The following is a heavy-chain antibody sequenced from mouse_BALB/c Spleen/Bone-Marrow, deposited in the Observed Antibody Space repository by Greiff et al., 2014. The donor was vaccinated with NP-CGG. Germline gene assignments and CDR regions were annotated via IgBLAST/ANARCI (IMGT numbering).Heavy chain of an antibody. CDR2: IDPSNTYT. V-gene: IGHV1-4*02. D-gene: IGHD1-1*01. CDR3: AREDIITAYFDY. Sequence: VQLQQSAAELARPGASVEMSCKASGYTFTSYTMQWVKQRPGQGLEWIGYIDPSNTYTDYNQKFRDETTLTADKSSSTAYMQLTSLTSEDSAVYYCAREDIITAYFDYWGQGTTLTVSS. CDR1: GYTFTSYT. J-gene: IGHJ2*01.